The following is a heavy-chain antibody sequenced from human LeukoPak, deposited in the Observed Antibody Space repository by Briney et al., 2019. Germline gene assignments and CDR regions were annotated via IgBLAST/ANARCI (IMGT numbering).Heavy chain of an antibody. CDR3: AKHEAYGSGRGPFDY. Sequence: GGSLRLSCAVSGFTFSSYAMSWVRQAPGKGLEWVSAISGSGGSTYYADSAKGRFTISRDNSKNTLYLQMNSLRAEDTAVYYCAKHEAYGSGRGPFDYWGQGTLVTVSS. V-gene: IGHV3-23*01. CDR2: ISGSGGST. CDR1: GFTFSSYA. D-gene: IGHD3-10*01. J-gene: IGHJ4*02.